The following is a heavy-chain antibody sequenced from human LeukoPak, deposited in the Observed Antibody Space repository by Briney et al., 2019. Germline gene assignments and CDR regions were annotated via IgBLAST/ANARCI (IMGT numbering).Heavy chain of an antibody. Sequence: GGSLRLSCAASGFTFTTYGMSWVRQAPGKGLEWVSTISGGGSSTYYADSVRGRFTISRDNSKNTLSLQMNSLRAEDTAIYYCATSRSDWTHFDYWGQGTLVTVSS. J-gene: IGHJ4*02. D-gene: IGHD1-26*01. CDR3: ATSRSDWTHFDY. CDR1: GFTFTTYG. V-gene: IGHV3-23*01. CDR2: ISGGGSST.